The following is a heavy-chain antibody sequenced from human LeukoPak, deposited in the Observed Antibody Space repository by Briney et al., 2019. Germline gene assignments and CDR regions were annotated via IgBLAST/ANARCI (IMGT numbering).Heavy chain of an antibody. CDR1: GFTFSDYA. CDR2: VSGSVGRT. J-gene: IGHJ5*02. CDR3: AKDLFFDP. V-gene: IGHV3-23*01. Sequence: GGSLRLSCAASGFTFSDYAMSWVRQSPGKGLEWVSAVSGSVGRTYYADSVKGRFTISRDNSKNTLFLQMNSLRADDTAIYYCAKDLFFDPWGPGTLVTVPS.